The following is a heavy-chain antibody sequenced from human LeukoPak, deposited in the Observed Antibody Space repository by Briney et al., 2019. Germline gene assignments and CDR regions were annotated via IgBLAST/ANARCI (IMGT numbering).Heavy chain of an antibody. CDR2: INPNSGGT. CDR3: ARGAPHYDILTGYYFDKGGSDY. D-gene: IGHD3-9*01. CDR1: GYTFTGYY. Sequence: GASVKVSCKASGYTFTGYYMHWVRQAPRQGLEWMGRINPNSGGTNYAHKFHGRVTMTRDTSISTAYMELSRLRSDDTAVYYCARGAPHYDILTGYYFDKGGSDYWGQGTLVTVSS. J-gene: IGHJ4*02. V-gene: IGHV1-2*06.